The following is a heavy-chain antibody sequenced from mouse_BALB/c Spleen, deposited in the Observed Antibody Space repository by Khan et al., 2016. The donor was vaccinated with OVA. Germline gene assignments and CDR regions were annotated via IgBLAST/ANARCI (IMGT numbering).Heavy chain of an antibody. CDR2: IDPYTGGT. CDR1: GYSFTDYN. D-gene: IGHD1-1*01. V-gene: IGHV1S135*01. J-gene: IGHJ2*01. Sequence: VQLKQSGPELVKPGASVKVSCKASGYSFTDYNMFWVKQSLGKTLEWIGYIDPYTGGTNYNQKFMGRATLTVDKSSSTAFMHLNILTSGDSAVYYCALIYHYGSGFDYWGQGTTLTVSS. CDR3: ALIYHYGSGFDY.